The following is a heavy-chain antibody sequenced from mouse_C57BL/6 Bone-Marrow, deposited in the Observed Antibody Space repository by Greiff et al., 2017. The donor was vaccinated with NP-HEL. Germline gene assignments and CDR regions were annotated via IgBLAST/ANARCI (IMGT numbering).Heavy chain of an antibody. D-gene: IGHD1-1*01. Sequence: VKLQESGAELVRPGASVTLSCKASGYTFTDYEMHWVKQTPVHGLEWIGAIDPETGGTAYNQKFKGKAILTADKSSSTAYMELRSLTSEDSAVYYCTRTPHYYGSSYGGDYWGQGTTLTVSS. V-gene: IGHV1-15*01. CDR3: TRTPHYYGSSYGGDY. CDR1: GYTFTDYE. J-gene: IGHJ2*01. CDR2: IDPETGGT.